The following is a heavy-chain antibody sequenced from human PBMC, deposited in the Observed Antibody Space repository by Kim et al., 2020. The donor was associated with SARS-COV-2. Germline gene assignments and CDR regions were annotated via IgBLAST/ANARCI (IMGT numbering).Heavy chain of an antibody. D-gene: IGHD1-26*01. J-gene: IGHJ4*02. Sequence: GGSLRLSCAASGFTFSSYAMHWVRQAPGKGLEWVAVISYEGNNKYYADSVKGRFTISRDNSKNTLYLQMNSLRAEDTAVYYCARVLSGSTLDYWGQGTLVTVSS. CDR3: ARVLSGSTLDY. CDR1: GFTFSSYA. CDR2: ISYEGNNK. V-gene: IGHV3-30-3*01.